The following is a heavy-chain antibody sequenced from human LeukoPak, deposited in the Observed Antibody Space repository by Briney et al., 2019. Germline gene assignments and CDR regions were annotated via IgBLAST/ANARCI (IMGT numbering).Heavy chain of an antibody. CDR3: ARLPFQDIAAAGMVDY. CDR2: ISSSSSYT. CDR1: GFTFSSYS. Sequence: NPGGSLRLSCAASGFTFSSYSMNWVRQAPGKGLEWVSSISSSSSYTYYADSVKGRFTISRDNAKNSLYLQMNSLRAEDTAVYYCARLPFQDIAAAGMVDYWGQGTLVTVSS. D-gene: IGHD6-13*01. J-gene: IGHJ4*02. V-gene: IGHV3-21*01.